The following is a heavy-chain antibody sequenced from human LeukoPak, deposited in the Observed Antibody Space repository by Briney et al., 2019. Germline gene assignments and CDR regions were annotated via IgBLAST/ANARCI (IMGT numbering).Heavy chain of an antibody. CDR2: IRSKANSYAT. CDR3: AIEPPVVVPAAILDY. D-gene: IGHD2-2*02. CDR1: GFTFSGSA. J-gene: IGHJ4*02. V-gene: IGHV3-73*01. Sequence: GGSLRLSCAASGFTFSGSAMHWVRQASGKGLEWVGRIRSKANSYATAYAASVKGRFTISRDDSKNTAYLQMNSLKTEDTAMYYCAIEPPVVVPAAILDYWGQGTLVTVSS.